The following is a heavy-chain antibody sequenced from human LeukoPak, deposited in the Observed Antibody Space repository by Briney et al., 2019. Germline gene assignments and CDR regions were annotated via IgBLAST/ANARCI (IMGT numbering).Heavy chain of an antibody. D-gene: IGHD3-22*01. Sequence: ASVKVSCKASGYTFTSYGISWVRQAPGQGLEWMGWISAYNGNTNYAQKLQGRVTMTTDTSTSTAYMELRSLRSDDTAVYYCARDLPTFYYDSSGYYHGFDYWGQGTLVTVSS. J-gene: IGHJ4*02. V-gene: IGHV1-18*01. CDR1: GYTFTSYG. CDR3: ARDLPTFYYDSSGYYHGFDY. CDR2: ISAYNGNT.